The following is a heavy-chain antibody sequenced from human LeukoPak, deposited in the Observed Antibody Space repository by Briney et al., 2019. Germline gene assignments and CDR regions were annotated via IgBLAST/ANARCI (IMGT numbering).Heavy chain of an antibody. V-gene: IGHV1-2*06. J-gene: IGHJ6*03. CDR1: GYTFTGYY. Sequence: ASVKVSCKASGYTFTGYYMHWVRQAPGQGLEWMGRINPNSGGTNYAQKFQGRVTMTRDTSISTAYMELSRLRSDDTAVYYCARNFWNGYYRMGGYYYYMDVWGKGTTVTVSS. CDR2: INPNSGGT. D-gene: IGHD3-3*01. CDR3: ARNFWNGYYRMGGYYYYMDV.